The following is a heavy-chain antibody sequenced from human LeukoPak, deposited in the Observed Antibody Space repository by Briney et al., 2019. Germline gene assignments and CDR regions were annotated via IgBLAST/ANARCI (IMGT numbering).Heavy chain of an antibody. V-gene: IGHV4-30-2*01. D-gene: IGHD2-21*02. J-gene: IGHJ4*02. Sequence: SQTLSLTCAVSGSSISSGGYSWSWIRQPPGKGLEWIGYIYHSGSTYYNPSLKSRVTISVDRSKNQFSLKLSSVTAADTAVYYCARCDSHYFDYWGQGTLVTVSS. CDR2: IYHSGST. CDR1: GSSISSGGYS. CDR3: ARCDSHYFDY.